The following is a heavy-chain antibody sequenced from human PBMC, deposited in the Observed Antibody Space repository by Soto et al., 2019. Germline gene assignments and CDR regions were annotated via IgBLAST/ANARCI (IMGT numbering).Heavy chain of an antibody. D-gene: IGHD1-26*01. CDR2: ISTSISTI. J-gene: IGHJ4*02. CDR1: GFTFSNYG. CDR3: AREVGWEVLKSFDY. V-gene: IGHV3-48*02. Sequence: EVLLVESGGGLVQPGGSLRLSCAASGFTFSNYGMNWVRQAPGKGLEWVSYISTSISTIYYADSVKGRFTISRDNAKNSLYLQMNSLRDEDTAVYYCAREVGWEVLKSFDYWGQGTLVTVSS.